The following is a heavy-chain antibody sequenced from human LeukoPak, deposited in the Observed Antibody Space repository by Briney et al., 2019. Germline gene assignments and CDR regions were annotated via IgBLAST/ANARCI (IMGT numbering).Heavy chain of an antibody. D-gene: IGHD1-1*01. V-gene: IGHV3-23*01. CDR3: RTPYGTTSFDY. CDR1: GFTFSSYA. CDR2: ISGSGGST. J-gene: IGHJ4*02. Sequence: GGSLRLSCAASGFTFSSYAMSWVRQAPGKGLEWASAISGSGGSTYYADSVKGRFTISRDNSKNTLYLQMNSLRAEDTAVYYCRTPYGTTSFDYWGQGTLVTVSS.